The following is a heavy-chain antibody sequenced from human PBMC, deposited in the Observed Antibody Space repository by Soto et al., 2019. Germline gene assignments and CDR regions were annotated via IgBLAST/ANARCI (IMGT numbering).Heavy chain of an antibody. Sequence: PGGSLRLSCAASGFPFDDYGMSWVRHTPGKGLEWVSSVNWKGGSTVYADSVKGRFTISRDNAQNSLYLQLNSLRAEDTAFFYCARDRSPGRYFDYWGQGTLVTVSS. CDR2: VNWKGGST. CDR1: GFPFDDYG. J-gene: IGHJ4*02. CDR3: ARDRSPGRYFDY. D-gene: IGHD3-10*01. V-gene: IGHV3-20*04.